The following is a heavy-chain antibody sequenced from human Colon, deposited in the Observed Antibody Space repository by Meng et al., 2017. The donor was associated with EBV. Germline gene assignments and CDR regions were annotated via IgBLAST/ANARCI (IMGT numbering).Heavy chain of an antibody. CDR1: RDSVATGRYY. CDR3: ARVSGRSFDP. CDR2: LYYIGGT. V-gene: IGHV4-61*01. J-gene: IGHJ5*02. D-gene: IGHD3-10*01. Sequence: HVQLPESGPGLVHHSESLYLTCTVSRDSVATGRYYGSWIRQPPGKGLEWIAYLYYIGGTNYNPSLKSRLTVSLDTSKNHFSLSLRSVTAADTAVYYCARVSGRSFDPWGQGTLVTVSS.